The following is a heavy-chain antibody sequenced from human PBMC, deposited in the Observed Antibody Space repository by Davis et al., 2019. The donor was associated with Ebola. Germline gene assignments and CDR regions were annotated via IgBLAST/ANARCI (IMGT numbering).Heavy chain of an antibody. Sequence: AASVKVSCKASGYTFTSYDLNWVRQATGQGLEWMGWMNPNSGSTGYAQKFQGRVTMTRNTSISTAYMEMSSLRSEDTAVYYCAVLFGVAPSVRYYGLDVWGEGTTVTVSS. D-gene: IGHD3-3*01. CDR2: MNPNSGST. CDR1: GYTFTSYD. J-gene: IGHJ6*04. CDR3: AVLFGVAPSVRYYGLDV. V-gene: IGHV1-8*01.